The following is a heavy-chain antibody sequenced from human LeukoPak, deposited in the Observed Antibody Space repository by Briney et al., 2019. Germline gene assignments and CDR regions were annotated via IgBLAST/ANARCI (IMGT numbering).Heavy chain of an antibody. Sequence: GGSLRLSCAASGFTFGTYWMTWVRPAPGKGLEWVANIKEDGSEKYYVDSVKGRFTISRDNAKKSLYLQMNSLRVEDTAIYYCARDFPDYWGQGILVTVSS. CDR2: IKEDGSEK. J-gene: IGHJ4*02. V-gene: IGHV3-7*01. CDR1: GFTFGTYW. CDR3: ARDFPDY.